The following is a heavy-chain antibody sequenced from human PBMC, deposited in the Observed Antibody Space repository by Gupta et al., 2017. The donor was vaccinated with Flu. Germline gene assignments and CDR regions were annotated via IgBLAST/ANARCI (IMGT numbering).Heavy chain of an antibody. V-gene: IGHV3-23*01. Sequence: MSWGRRAPGKGLGWVSGITTSGDYTYYADSVKGRFTISRDNSENTLYLEMNGLRAEDTAVYYCVKGFNYIFDFWGQGTLVTVSS. J-gene: IGHJ4*02. CDR3: VKGFNYIFDF. CDR2: ITTSGDYT. D-gene: IGHD3-10*01.